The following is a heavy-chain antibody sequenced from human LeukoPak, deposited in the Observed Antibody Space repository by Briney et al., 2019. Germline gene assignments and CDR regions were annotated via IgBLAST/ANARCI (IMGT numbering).Heavy chain of an antibody. Sequence: PGGSLRLSCAASGFTFSNYAMSWVRQAPGKGLEWVSGVSGSGGATYYADSVKGRFTISRDNSKNTLYLQMNSLRAEDTALYFSARDDRSGVVVAALDYWGQGTLVTVSS. CDR1: GFTFSNYA. V-gene: IGHV3-23*01. D-gene: IGHD3-22*01. CDR3: ARDDRSGVVVAALDY. J-gene: IGHJ4*02. CDR2: VSGSGGAT.